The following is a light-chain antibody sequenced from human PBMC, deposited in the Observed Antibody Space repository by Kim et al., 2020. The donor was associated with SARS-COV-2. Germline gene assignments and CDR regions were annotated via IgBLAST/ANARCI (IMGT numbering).Light chain of an antibody. CDR1: SLRSYY. CDR2: GKN. V-gene: IGLV3-19*01. Sequence: SSELTQDPAVSVALGQTVRITCQGDSLRSYYASWYQQKPGQAPVLVIYGKNNRPSGIPDRFSGSSSGNTASLTITGAQAEDEAEYYCNSRDSSSNHPVVFGVATKLTFL. J-gene: IGLJ2*01. CDR3: NSRDSSSNHPVV.